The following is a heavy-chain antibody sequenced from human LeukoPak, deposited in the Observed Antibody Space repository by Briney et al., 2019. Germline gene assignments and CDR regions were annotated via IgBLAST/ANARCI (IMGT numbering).Heavy chain of an antibody. CDR2: ISSSSSTI. J-gene: IGHJ4*02. CDR3: ARCSWGFGELPFDY. V-gene: IGHV3-48*01. D-gene: IGHD3-10*01. Sequence: SGGSLRLSCAASGFTFSSYSMNWVRQAPGKGLEWVSYISSSSSTIYYADSVKGRFTISRDNAKNSLYLQMNSLRAEDTAVYYCARCSWGFGELPFDYWGQGTLVTVSS. CDR1: GFTFSSYS.